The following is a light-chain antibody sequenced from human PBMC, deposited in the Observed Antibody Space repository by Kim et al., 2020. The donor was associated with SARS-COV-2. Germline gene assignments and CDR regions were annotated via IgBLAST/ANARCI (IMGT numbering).Light chain of an antibody. CDR3: QQLNSYLALT. CDR2: SVS. CDR1: RGISSF. V-gene: IGKV1-9*01. J-gene: IGKJ4*01. Sequence: DIQLTQSPSFLSASVGDRVSITCRASRGISSFLAWYQQKPGKAPKLLIHSVSTLQSGVPSRFSGSGSGTEFTLTISSLQPQDFATYYCQQLNSYLALTFGGGTKVDIK.